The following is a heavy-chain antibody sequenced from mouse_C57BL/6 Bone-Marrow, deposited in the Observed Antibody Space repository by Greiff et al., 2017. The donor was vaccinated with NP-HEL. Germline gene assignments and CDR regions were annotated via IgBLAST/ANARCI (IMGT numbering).Heavy chain of an antibody. Sequence: DVHLVESGGDLVKPGGSLKLSCAASGFTFSSYGMSWVRQTPDKRLEWVATISSGGSYTYYPDSVKGRFTIFRDNAKNTLYLQMSSLKSEDTAMYYCARRGDVYYFDYWGQGTTLTVSS. V-gene: IGHV5-6*01. J-gene: IGHJ2*01. CDR3: ARRGDVYYFDY. CDR2: ISSGGSYT. D-gene: IGHD3-3*01. CDR1: GFTFSSYG.